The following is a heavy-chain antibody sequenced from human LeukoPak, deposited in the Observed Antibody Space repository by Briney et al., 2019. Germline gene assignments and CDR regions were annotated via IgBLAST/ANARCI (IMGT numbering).Heavy chain of an antibody. CDR1: GFIFNNYG. CDR2: IWYDGSNK. Sequence: GGSLRLSCAASGFIFNNYGMQWVRQALGKGLGWVAGIWYDGSNKHYADSVKGRFTISRDNSKNTVYLQLNSLRAKDTGVYFCARDRNIVVPSGNFDSCGQGIVVTVSS. D-gene: IGHD2-2*01. CDR3: ARDRNIVVPSGNFDS. J-gene: IGHJ4*02. V-gene: IGHV3-33*01.